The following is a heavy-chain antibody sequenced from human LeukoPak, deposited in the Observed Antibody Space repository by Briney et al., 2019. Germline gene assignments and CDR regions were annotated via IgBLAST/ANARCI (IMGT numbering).Heavy chain of an antibody. D-gene: IGHD2-8*02. J-gene: IGHJ3*01. CDR1: GFPFNSYI. Sequence: GGSLRLPCTASGFPFNSYIMNWVRQAPGKGLEWISYISSNGNTVYYADSVKGRFTISRDNAKNSLYLQMNSLRVEDTAVYYCARFSGGQILAFDFWGRGTMVTVSS. CDR3: ARFSGGQILAFDF. CDR2: ISSNGNTV. V-gene: IGHV3-48*01.